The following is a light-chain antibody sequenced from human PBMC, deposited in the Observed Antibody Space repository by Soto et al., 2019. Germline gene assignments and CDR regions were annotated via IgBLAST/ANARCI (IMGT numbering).Light chain of an antibody. CDR1: SSDVGSYDL. Sequence: QSALTQPASVSGSPGQSITISCTGTSSDVGSYDLVSWYQQHPNKAPKLMIYDVNKRPSGVSNRFSGSKSGNTASLTISGLQAEDEADYYCCSYAGSFTWVFGGGTKVTVL. V-gene: IGLV2-23*02. CDR3: CSYAGSFTWV. CDR2: DVN. J-gene: IGLJ3*02.